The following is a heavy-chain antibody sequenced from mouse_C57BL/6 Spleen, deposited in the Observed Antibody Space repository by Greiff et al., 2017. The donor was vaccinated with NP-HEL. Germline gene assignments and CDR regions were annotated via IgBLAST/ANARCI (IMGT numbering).Heavy chain of an antibody. J-gene: IGHJ3*01. V-gene: IGHV1-64*01. CDR1: GYTFTSYW. D-gene: IGHD2-1*01. CDR3: VWGNGNYGCGFAY. Sequence: QVQLQQPGAELVKPGASVKLSCKASGYTFTSYWMHWVKQRPGQGLEWIGMIHPNSGSTNYNEKFKSKATLTVDKSSSTAYMQLSSLTSEDSAVYYCVWGNGNYGCGFAYWGQGTLVTVSA. CDR2: IHPNSGST.